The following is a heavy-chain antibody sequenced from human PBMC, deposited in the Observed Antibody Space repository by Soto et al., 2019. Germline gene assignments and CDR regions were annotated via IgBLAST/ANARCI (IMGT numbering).Heavy chain of an antibody. CDR2: VNPNSNET. CDR3: VRSGRRSGIDY. V-gene: IGHV1-8*01. CDR1: RYTFSSYH. D-gene: IGHD5-12*01. J-gene: IGHJ4*02. Sequence: QVQLVQSGAEVKKPGASVKVSCEASRYTFSSYHISWVRQASGQGLEWMGWVNPNSNETDYAQKFQGRVTMTGNTSIRTAYMELSSLRSDDTAVYYCVRSGRRSGIDYWGQGTLVTVSS.